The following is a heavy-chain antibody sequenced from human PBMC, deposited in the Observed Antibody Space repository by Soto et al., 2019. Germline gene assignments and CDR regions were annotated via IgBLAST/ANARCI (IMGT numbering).Heavy chain of an antibody. J-gene: IGHJ5*02. D-gene: IGHD2-21*01. Sequence: GASVKVSCKASGYMFSDYHMHWVRQAPGQGLEWMGRINPNSGDTNYAQKFQGRVTMTTDTSTTTSYMELSGLKSDDTAVYYCARPYCGTNSCHSWFVPWGQGTLVTVSS. CDR1: GYMFSDYH. CDR3: ARPYCGTNSCHSWFVP. V-gene: IGHV1-2*02. CDR2: INPNSGDT.